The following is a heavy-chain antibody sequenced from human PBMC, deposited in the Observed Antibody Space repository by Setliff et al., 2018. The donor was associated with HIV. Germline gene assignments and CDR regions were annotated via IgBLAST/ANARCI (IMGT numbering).Heavy chain of an antibody. CDR1: GGSIISSTYY. CDR2: IYCSGST. J-gene: IGHJ4*02. Sequence: SETLSLTCTVSGGSIISSTYYWGWIRQPPGKGLEWIGNIYCSGSTYYNPSLKSRVTISVDTSKNQFSLKLSSVTAADTAVYYCARVSSAVAGTPLPDYWGQGTLVTVSS. D-gene: IGHD6-19*01. V-gene: IGHV4-39*07. CDR3: ARVSSAVAGTPLPDY.